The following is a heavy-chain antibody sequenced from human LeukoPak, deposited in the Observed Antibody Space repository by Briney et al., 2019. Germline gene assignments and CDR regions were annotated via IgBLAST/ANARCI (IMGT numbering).Heavy chain of an antibody. CDR1: GGSIISYY. CDR2: IYYSGST. J-gene: IGHJ4*02. V-gene: IGHV4-59*08. CDR3: ARLYYGKRPPDY. Sequence: SETLSLTCTVSGGSIISYYWSWIRQPPGKGLEWIGYIYYSGSTNYNPSLKSRVTISVDTSKNHFSLKLSSVTAADTAIYYCARLYYGKRPPDYWGQGTLVTVSS. D-gene: IGHD3-3*01.